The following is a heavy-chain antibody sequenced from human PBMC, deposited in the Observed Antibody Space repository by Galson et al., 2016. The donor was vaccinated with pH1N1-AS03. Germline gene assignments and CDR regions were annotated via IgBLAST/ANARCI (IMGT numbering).Heavy chain of an antibody. Sequence: SLRLSCAASVFTFSSYTMNWVRQAPGKGLEWVSSISSNGYYIYYADSVKGRFTISRDNTKNSLYLQMNSLRAEDTAVFYCAREGGRGHSSHDYFDYWGQGTLVTVSS. CDR2: ISSNGYYI. CDR1: VFTFSSYT. CDR3: AREGGRGHSSHDYFDY. V-gene: IGHV3-21*03. J-gene: IGHJ4*02. D-gene: IGHD5-18*01.